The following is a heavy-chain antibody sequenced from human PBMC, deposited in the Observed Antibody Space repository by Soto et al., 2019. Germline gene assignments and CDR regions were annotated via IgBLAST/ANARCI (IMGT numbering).Heavy chain of an antibody. D-gene: IGHD6-13*01. CDR2: ISGSGSST. J-gene: IGHJ1*01. Sequence: EVQLLESGGGLVQPGGSLRLSCAASGFTFSSYAMSWVRQAPGKGLEWVSAISGSGSSTYYADSVKGRFTISRDNSKNTLYLQMNSMRAEDTAVYYCAKDLYSSSWGYFQHWGQGTLVTVSS. CDR3: AKDLYSSSWGYFQH. CDR1: GFTFSSYA. V-gene: IGHV3-23*01.